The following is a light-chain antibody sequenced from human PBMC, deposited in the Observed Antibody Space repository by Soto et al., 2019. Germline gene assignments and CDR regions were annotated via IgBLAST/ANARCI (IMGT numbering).Light chain of an antibody. J-gene: IGKJ4*01. V-gene: IGKV3-20*01. Sequence: IVLTQSPVTLSFSPCEIATLSCSSSQSVSSSYLAWYQQKRGQAPRLLIYDASTRATGIPDRFSGSGSGADFTLTISRLEPEDFAVYFCQQYASSPLTFGGGTKVDIK. CDR3: QQYASSPLT. CDR1: QSVSSSY. CDR2: DAS.